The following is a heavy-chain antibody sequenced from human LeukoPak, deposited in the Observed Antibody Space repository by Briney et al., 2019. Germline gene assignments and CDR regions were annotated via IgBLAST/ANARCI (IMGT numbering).Heavy chain of an antibody. Sequence: PGGSLRLSCAASGLTFSSYSMNWVRQAPGKGLQWVSYISSSSSTIYYADSVKGRFTISRDNAKNSLYLQMNSLRAEDTAVYYCARDLDFWAAYYFDYWGQGTLVTVSS. V-gene: IGHV3-48*01. D-gene: IGHD3-3*01. CDR1: GLTFSSYS. CDR3: ARDLDFWAAYYFDY. J-gene: IGHJ4*02. CDR2: ISSSSSTI.